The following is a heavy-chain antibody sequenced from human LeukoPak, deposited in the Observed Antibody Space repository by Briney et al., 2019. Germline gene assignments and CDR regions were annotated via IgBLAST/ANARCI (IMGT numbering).Heavy chain of an antibody. CDR1: GFTFSNYW. CDR2: IRQDGGEK. J-gene: IGHJ3*01. V-gene: IGHV3-7*01. CDR3: ARDPRDGRGQGAFDF. D-gene: IGHD3-22*01. Sequence: PGGSLRLSCAASGFTFSNYWMTWVRQAPGKGLEWVAKIRQDGGEKYYVDSVKGRFTISRDNAKNSLYLQMNSLRAEDTAVYYCARDPRDGRGQGAFDFWGQGTMVTVSP.